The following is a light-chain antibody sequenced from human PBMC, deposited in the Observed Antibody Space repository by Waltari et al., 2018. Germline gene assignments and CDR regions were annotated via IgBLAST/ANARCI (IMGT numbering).Light chain of an antibody. CDR3: QHRDNWPLT. Sequence: EIVLTQSPGTLSLSPGARATLSCRASQSISRYLVWYQQKPGQAPRLLIYDASNRVTGTPARFSGSGSGTDFTLTISNLEPEDFAVYYCQHRDNWPLTFGGGTKVEI. V-gene: IGKV3-11*01. CDR1: QSISRY. CDR2: DAS. J-gene: IGKJ4*01.